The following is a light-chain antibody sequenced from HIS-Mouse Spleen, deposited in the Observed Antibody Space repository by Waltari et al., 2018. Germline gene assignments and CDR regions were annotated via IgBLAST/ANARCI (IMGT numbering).Light chain of an antibody. V-gene: IGLV3-10*01. CDR3: YSTDSSGNHRV. Sequence: SYELTQPPSVSVSPGQTARITCSGDALPKKYAYWYQQKSGQATVLVIYEDSKRASGIPERIAGSTSGTMATLTISGAQVADEADYYCYSTDSSGNHRVFGGGTKLTVL. J-gene: IGLJ2*01. CDR1: ALPKKY. CDR2: EDS.